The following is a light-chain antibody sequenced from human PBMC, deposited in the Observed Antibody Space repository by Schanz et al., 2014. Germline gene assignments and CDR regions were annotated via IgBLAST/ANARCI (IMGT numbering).Light chain of an antibody. CDR3: CSYAGSVV. J-gene: IGLJ2*01. CDR2: EGS. CDR1: SSDIGAYNY. Sequence: QSALTQPASVSGSPGQSITISCTGTSSDIGAYNYVSWYQHHPGKAPKLMIYEGSKRPSGVSNRFSGSKSGNTASLTISGLQAEDEADYYCCSYAGSVVFGGGTKLTVL. V-gene: IGLV2-23*01.